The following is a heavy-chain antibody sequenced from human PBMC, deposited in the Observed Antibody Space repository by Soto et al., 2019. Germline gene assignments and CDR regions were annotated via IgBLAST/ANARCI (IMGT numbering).Heavy chain of an antibody. D-gene: IGHD3-3*01. CDR3: ARRDFWSGYFNWFDP. V-gene: IGHV4-34*01. Sequence: SETLSLTCAVYGGSFSGYYWSWIRQPPGKGLEWIGEINHSGSTNYNPSLKSRVTISVDTSKNQFSLKLSSVTAADTAVYYCARRDFWSGYFNWFDPWGQGTLVTVSP. J-gene: IGHJ5*02. CDR1: GGSFSGYY. CDR2: INHSGST.